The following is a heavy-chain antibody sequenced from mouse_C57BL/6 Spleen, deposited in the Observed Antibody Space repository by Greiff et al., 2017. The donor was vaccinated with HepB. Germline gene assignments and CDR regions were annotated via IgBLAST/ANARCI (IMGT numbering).Heavy chain of an antibody. J-gene: IGHJ2*01. D-gene: IGHD3-2*02. Sequence: VQLQQSGPELVKPGASVKISCKASGYAFSSSWMNWVKQRPGKGLEWIGRIYPGDGDTNYNGKFKGKATLTADKSSSTAYMQLSSLTSEDSAVYFCARADSSGYLDYWGQSTTLTVSS. CDR3: ARADSSGYLDY. CDR2: IYPGDGDT. CDR1: GYAFSSSW. V-gene: IGHV1-82*01.